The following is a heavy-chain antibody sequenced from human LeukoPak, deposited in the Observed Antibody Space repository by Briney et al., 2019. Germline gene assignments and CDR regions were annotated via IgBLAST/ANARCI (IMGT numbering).Heavy chain of an antibody. J-gene: IGHJ4*02. CDR2: INSDGSIT. CDR3: ASRYYYDSSGKFDY. D-gene: IGHD3-22*01. V-gene: IGHV3-74*01. CDR1: GFTFSGYW. Sequence: PGGSLRLSCAASGFTFSGYWMHWVRQVPGKGLVWVSRINSDGSITDYADSVKGRFTISRDNANNTLYLQMNSLRAEDTAVYYCASRYYYDSSGKFDYWGQGTLVTVSS.